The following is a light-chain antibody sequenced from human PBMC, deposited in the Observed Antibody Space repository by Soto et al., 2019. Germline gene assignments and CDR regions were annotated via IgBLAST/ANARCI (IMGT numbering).Light chain of an antibody. CDR3: SLSYSGVRV. J-gene: IGLJ3*02. V-gene: IGLV7-46*01. Sequence: QAVVTQEPSVTVSPGGTVTLTCDSSTGTVTSTHYPYWFLQKPGQVPRALIYDTSGKHSWTPARFSGSLLGGKPALILSGAQPEDEADYYCSLSYSGVRVFGGGTQLTVL. CDR2: DTS. CDR1: TGTVTSTHY.